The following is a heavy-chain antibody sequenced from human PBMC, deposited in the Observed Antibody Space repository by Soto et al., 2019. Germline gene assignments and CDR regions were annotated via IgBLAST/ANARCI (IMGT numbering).Heavy chain of an antibody. Sequence: GGSLRLSCAASGFTVTSNYMSWVRQAPGKGPEWVSLIYSGGDTYYADSVKGRFTISSDNSKNTLYLQMNSLRVEDTAVYYCARVLRGVIIGYGMDVWGQGTTVTVSS. CDR3: ARVLRGVIIGYGMDV. D-gene: IGHD3-10*01. CDR2: IYSGGDT. J-gene: IGHJ6*02. CDR1: GFTVTSNY. V-gene: IGHV3-53*01.